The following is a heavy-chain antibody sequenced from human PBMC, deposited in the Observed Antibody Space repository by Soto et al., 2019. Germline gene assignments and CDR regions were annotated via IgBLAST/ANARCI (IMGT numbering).Heavy chain of an antibody. CDR1: GGSISSAAYY. Sequence: QVRLQESGPGLVKPSQTLSLTCTVSGGSISSAAYYWSWIRQHPGKGLEWIRYVSHSGSTYYNPSLQSRVIISVDTSKNQFSLSLTSVTAADTAVYYCAREYTYGSNFFDCWGQGALVTVSS. D-gene: IGHD5-18*01. CDR2: VSHSGST. V-gene: IGHV4-31*03. J-gene: IGHJ4*02. CDR3: AREYTYGSNFFDC.